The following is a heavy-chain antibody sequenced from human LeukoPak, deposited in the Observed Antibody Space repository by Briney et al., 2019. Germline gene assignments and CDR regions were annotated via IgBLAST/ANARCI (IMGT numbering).Heavy chain of an antibody. V-gene: IGHV3-33*01. CDR1: GFTFSNYD. Sequence: GGSLRLSCAASGFTFSNYDMHSVRQAPGKGLEWVAVIWYDGSNKYYADSVKGRFTISRDNSKNTLYLQMNSLRAEDTAVYYCARDDYGGKLDIWGQGTVVTVSS. CDR2: IWYDGSNK. D-gene: IGHD4-23*01. J-gene: IGHJ3*02. CDR3: ARDDYGGKLDI.